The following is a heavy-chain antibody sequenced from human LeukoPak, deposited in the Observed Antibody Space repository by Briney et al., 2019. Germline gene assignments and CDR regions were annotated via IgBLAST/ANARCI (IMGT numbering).Heavy chain of an antibody. CDR2: IYSSGTI. CDR1: GGSISSYY. CDR3: ARLDTAMVGWYFDL. V-gene: IGHV4-4*07. Sequence: SETLSLTCSVSGGSISSYYWSWIRQPAGKGLEWIGRIYSSGTITYNPSLQSRVTMSVDASKNEFSLKLSSVTAADTAVYYCARLDTAMVGWYFDLWGRGTLVTVSS. J-gene: IGHJ2*01. D-gene: IGHD5-18*01.